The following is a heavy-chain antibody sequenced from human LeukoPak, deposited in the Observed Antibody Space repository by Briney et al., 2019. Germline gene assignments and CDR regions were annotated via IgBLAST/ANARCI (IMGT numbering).Heavy chain of an antibody. CDR2: MNPNSGNT. CDR1: GYTFTSYD. V-gene: IGHV1-8*03. CDR3: ARRDSYYDSSGYYYRGTDAFDI. D-gene: IGHD3-22*01. Sequence: ASVKVSCKASGYTFTSYDINWVRQATGQGLEWMGWMNPNSGNTGYAQKFQGRVTITRNTSISTAYMELSSLRSEDTAVYYCARRDSYYDSSGYYYRGTDAFDIWGQGTMVTVSS. J-gene: IGHJ3*02.